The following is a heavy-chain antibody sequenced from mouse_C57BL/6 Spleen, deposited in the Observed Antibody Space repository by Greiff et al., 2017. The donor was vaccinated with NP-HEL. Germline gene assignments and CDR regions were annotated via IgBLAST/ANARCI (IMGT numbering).Heavy chain of an antibody. CDR3: ARRDDSNYVYYFDY. D-gene: IGHD2-5*01. Sequence: EVQLVESGGGLVKPGGSLKLSCAASGFTFSSYTMSWVRQTPEKRLEWVATISGGGGNTYYPDSVKGRFTISRDNAKNTLYLQMSMLSSEDTALYYCARRDDSNYVYYFDYWGQGTTLTVSS. J-gene: IGHJ2*01. CDR1: GFTFSSYT. CDR2: ISGGGGNT. V-gene: IGHV5-9*01.